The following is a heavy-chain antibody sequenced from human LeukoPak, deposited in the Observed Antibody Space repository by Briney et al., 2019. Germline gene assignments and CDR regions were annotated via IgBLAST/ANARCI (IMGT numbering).Heavy chain of an antibody. CDR3: ARRGGFKQQLTYYYYMDV. J-gene: IGHJ6*03. D-gene: IGHD6-13*01. CDR1: GFTFSSYW. V-gene: IGHV3-21*01. CDR2: ISSSSSYI. Sequence: PGGSLRLSCAASGFTFSSYWMTWVRQAPGKGLEWVSSISSSSSYIYYADSVKGRFTISRDNAKNSLYLQMNSLRAEDTAVYYCARRGGFKQQLTYYYYMDVWGKGTTVTVSS.